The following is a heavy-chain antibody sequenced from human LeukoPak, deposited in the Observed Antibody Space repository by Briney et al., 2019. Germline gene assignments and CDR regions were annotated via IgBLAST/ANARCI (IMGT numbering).Heavy chain of an antibody. CDR1: GFTFDDYA. CDR3: AKESYSGRRIDY. D-gene: IGHD1-26*01. V-gene: IGHV3-9*01. J-gene: IGHJ4*02. Sequence: PGGSLRLSCAASGFTFDDYAMHWVRQAPGKGLEWVSGISWNSGSIGYADSVKGRFTISRDNSKNTLYLQMNSLRAEDTAVYYCAKESYSGRRIDYWGQGTLVTVSS. CDR2: ISWNSGSI.